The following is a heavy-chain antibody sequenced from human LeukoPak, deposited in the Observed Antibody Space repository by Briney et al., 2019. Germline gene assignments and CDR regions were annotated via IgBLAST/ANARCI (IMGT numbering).Heavy chain of an antibody. CDR2: INPDGTST. CDR3: ARARDFDF. J-gene: IGHJ4*02. V-gene: IGHV3-74*01. Sequence: GSLRLSCAASGSPFSRDWVHWVRQDLGEGLVWVSRINPDGTSTIYADSVKGRFTISRDNAKNTLYLQMNSLRPEDTAVYYCARARDFDFWGQGTLVTVSS. CDR1: GSPFSRDW.